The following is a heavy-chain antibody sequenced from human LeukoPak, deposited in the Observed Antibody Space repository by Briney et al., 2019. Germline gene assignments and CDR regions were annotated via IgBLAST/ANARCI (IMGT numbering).Heavy chain of an antibody. D-gene: IGHD5-12*01. V-gene: IGHV3-30*18. CDR3: AKGGGIVATGELPNYFDY. Sequence: GGSLRLSCAASGFTFSSYGMHWVRQAPGKGLEWVAVISYDGSNKYYADSVKGRFTISRDNSKNTLYLQMNSLRAEDTAVYYCAKGGGIVATGELPNYFDYWGQGTLVTVSS. CDR2: ISYDGSNK. J-gene: IGHJ4*02. CDR1: GFTFSSYG.